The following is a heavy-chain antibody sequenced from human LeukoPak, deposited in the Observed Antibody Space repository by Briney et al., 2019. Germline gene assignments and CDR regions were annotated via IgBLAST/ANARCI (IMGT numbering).Heavy chain of an antibody. V-gene: IGHV4-4*07. CDR3: AGYDYGDPFDY. CDR2: IFTSGST. Sequence: SETLSLTCTVSGGSISSYYWSWIRQPPGKGLEWIGRIFTSGSTNYNPSLKSRVSMSVDTSKNQFSLKLSSVTAADTAVYYCAGYDYGDPFDYWGLGTLVTVSS. J-gene: IGHJ4*02. D-gene: IGHD4/OR15-4a*01. CDR1: GGSISSYY.